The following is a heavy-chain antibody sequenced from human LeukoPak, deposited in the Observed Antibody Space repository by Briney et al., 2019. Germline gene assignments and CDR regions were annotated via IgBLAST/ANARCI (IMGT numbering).Heavy chain of an antibody. CDR3: ARALPTIDY. J-gene: IGHJ4*02. V-gene: IGHV3-30*02. CDR2: IWYDGSNK. Sequence: GGSLRLSCAASGFTFSSYGMHWVRQAPGKGLEWVAIIWYDGSNKYYADSVKGRFTISRDTSKNTLYLQMNSLINEDTAVYYCARALPTIDYWGQGTLVTVSS. CDR1: GFTFSSYG.